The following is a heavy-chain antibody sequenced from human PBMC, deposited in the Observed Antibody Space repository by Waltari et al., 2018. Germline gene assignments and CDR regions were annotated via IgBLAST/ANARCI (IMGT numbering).Heavy chain of an antibody. J-gene: IGHJ4*02. V-gene: IGHV1-2*02. D-gene: IGHD3-9*01. CDR3: ARSVLRYFDWLPDYFDY. CDR1: GYTFTGYY. Sequence: QVQLVQSGAEVKKPGASVKVSCKASGYTFTGYYMHWVRQAPGQGLEWMGWINPNSGGTNHAQKFQGRVTMTRDTSISTAYMELSRLRSDDTAVYYCARSVLRYFDWLPDYFDYWGQGTLVTVSS. CDR2: INPNSGGT.